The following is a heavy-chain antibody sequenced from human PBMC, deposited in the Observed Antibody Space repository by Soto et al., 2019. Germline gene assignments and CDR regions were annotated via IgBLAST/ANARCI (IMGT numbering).Heavy chain of an antibody. J-gene: IGHJ4*02. CDR3: ARVAMIVVVRSKDLDYFDY. CDR2: IYCRGTT. V-gene: IGHV4-31*03. Sequence: QVQLQESGPGLVKPSQTLSLTCTVSGGSISSGGYYWSWIRQHPGKGLEWIGYIYCRGTTYYNPSLTSRVTISVDTSKNQFSLKLSSVTAAATAVYYCARVAMIVVVRSKDLDYFDYWGQGTLVTVSS. CDR1: GGSISSGGYY. D-gene: IGHD3-22*01.